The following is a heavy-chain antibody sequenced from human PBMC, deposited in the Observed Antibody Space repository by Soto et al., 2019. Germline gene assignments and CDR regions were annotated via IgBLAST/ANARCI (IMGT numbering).Heavy chain of an antibody. CDR1: GFTFSSYA. D-gene: IGHD3-9*01. CDR3: AKERRYLDWTRGAFDI. CDR2: ISCSGGST. Sequence: GGSLRLSCAASGFTFSSYAMSWVRQAPGKGLEWVSAISCSGGSTYYADSVKGRFTISRDNAKNSLYLQMNSLRAEDTALYYCAKERRYLDWTRGAFDIWGQGTMVTVSS. V-gene: IGHV3-23*01. J-gene: IGHJ3*02.